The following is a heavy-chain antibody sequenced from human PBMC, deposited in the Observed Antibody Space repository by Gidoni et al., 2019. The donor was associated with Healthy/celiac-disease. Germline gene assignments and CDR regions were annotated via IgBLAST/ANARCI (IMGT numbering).Heavy chain of an antibody. J-gene: IGHJ3*02. Sequence: QVQLVESGGGVVQPGRSLRLSCAASGFTFSSYAMHWVRQAPGKGLEWVAVISYDGSNKYYADSVKGRFTISRDNSKNTLYLQMNSLRAEDTAVYYCARDPLIVVVPAGHFDIWGQGTMVTVSS. CDR3: ARDPLIVVVPAGHFDI. CDR1: GFTFSSYA. CDR2: ISYDGSNK. V-gene: IGHV3-30-3*01. D-gene: IGHD2-2*01.